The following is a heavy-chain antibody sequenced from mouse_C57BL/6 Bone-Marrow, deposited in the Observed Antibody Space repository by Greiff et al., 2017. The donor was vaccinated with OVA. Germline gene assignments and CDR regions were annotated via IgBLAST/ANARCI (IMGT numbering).Heavy chain of an antibody. CDR3: ARPLYYYGSSYSAMDY. J-gene: IGHJ4*01. V-gene: IGHV5-6*01. D-gene: IGHD1-1*01. Sequence: EVKLVESGGDLVKPGGSLKLSCAASGFTFSSYGMSWVRQTPDKRLEWVATISSGGSYTYYPDSVKGRFTISRDNAKNTLYLQMSSLKSEDTAMYYCARPLYYYGSSYSAMDYWGQGTSVTVSS. CDR1: GFTFSSYG. CDR2: ISSGGSYT.